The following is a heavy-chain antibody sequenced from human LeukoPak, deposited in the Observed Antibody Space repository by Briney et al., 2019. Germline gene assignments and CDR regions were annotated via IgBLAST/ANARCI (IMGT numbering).Heavy chain of an antibody. J-gene: IGHJ6*02. V-gene: IGHV4-34*01. CDR2: INHSGST. Sequence: SETLSLTCAVYGGSFSGYYWSWIRQPPGKGLEWIGEINHSGSTNYNPSLKSRVTISVDTSKNQFSLKLSSVTAADTAVYYCARVPYSSSWSLNYYYYYGMDVWGQGTTVTVSS. CDR3: ARVPYSSSWSLNYYYYYGMDV. D-gene: IGHD6-13*01. CDR1: GGSFSGYY.